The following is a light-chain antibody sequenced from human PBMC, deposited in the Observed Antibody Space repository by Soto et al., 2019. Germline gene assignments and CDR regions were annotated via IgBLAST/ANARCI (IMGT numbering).Light chain of an antibody. CDR3: QQYSNWPPIT. CDR2: DTS. J-gene: IGKJ5*01. V-gene: IGKV3-15*01. Sequence: ETVMTQSPGTLSVSLWERGTVSCRASQSVSIHLAWYQQKPGQAPRLLIYDTSTRATGIPARFSGSGSGTEFTLTISSLQSEDFAVYYCQQYSNWPPITFGQRTRLEIK. CDR1: QSVSIH.